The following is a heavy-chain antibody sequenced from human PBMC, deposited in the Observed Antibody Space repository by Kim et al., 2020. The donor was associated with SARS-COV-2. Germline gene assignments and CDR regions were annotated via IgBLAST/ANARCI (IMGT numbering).Heavy chain of an antibody. J-gene: IGHJ5*01. D-gene: IGHD3-22*01. V-gene: IGHV3-11*06. CDR3: ARDSGDSSSSEDS. Sequence: GGSLRLSCTVSGFTFSEYYMNWIRQAPGKGLEWISYISTSNNFTNYSDSVKGRFTISRDNAKNTLYLQMNSLRAEDTAVYFCARDSGDSSSSEDSWGQGTLVTGSS. CDR2: ISTSNNFT. CDR1: GFTFSEYY.